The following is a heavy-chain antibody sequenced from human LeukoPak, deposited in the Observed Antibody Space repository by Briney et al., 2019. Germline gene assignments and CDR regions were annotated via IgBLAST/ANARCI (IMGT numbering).Heavy chain of an antibody. J-gene: IGHJ4*02. CDR3: ARALPPYDILTGYPFDY. V-gene: IGHV1-3*01. D-gene: IGHD3-9*01. Sequence: ASAKVSCKASGYTFTSYAMHWVRQAPGQRLEWMGWINAGNGNTKYSQKFQGRVTITRDTSASTAYMELSSLRSEDTAVYYCARALPPYDILTGYPFDYWGQGTLVTVSS. CDR1: GYTFTSYA. CDR2: INAGNGNT.